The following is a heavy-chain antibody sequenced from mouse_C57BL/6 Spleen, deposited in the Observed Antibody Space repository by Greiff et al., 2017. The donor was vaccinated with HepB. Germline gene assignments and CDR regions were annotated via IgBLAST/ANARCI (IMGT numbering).Heavy chain of an antibody. V-gene: IGHV1-15*01. CDR1: GYTFTDYE. Sequence: VKLVESGAELVRPGASVTLSCKASGYTFTDYEMHWVKQTPVHGLEWIGAIDPETGGTAYNQKFKGKAILTADKSSSTAYMELRSLTSEDSAVYYCTRKKYYGSLDYWGQGTTLTVSS. CDR2: IDPETGGT. CDR3: TRKKYYGSLDY. D-gene: IGHD1-1*01. J-gene: IGHJ2*01.